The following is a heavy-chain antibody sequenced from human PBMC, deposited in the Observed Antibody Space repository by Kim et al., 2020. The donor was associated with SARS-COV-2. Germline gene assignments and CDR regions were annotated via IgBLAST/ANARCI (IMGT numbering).Heavy chain of an antibody. CDR2: INHSGST. J-gene: IGHJ4*02. Sequence: SETLSLTCAVYGGAFSGYYWSWIRQPPGKGLEWIGEINHSGSTNYNPSLKSRVTISVDTPKNQFSLKLSSVTAADTAVYYCASFGRDYDILTGYYTSGTGNWGQGTLVTVSS. D-gene: IGHD3-9*01. CDR1: GGAFSGYY. CDR3: ASFGRDYDILTGYYTSGTGN. V-gene: IGHV4-34*01.